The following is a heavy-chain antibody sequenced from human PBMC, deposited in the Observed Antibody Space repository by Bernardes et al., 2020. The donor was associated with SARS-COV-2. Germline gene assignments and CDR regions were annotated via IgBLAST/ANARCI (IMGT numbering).Heavy chain of an antibody. CDR2: MYSSGTT. D-gene: IGHD2-21*02. V-gene: IGHV4-39*01. CDR3: VGSSCGRDCYIGGLRSWDYGMDV. CDR1: SGSITNSNYY. J-gene: IGHJ6*02. Sequence: SETLSLTCTVSSGSITNSNYYWGWIRQPPGKGLEWIASMYSSGTTYKNPSLQSRVTNSVDPSKNQFTLRLTSVTAADTAVYYCVGSSCGRDCYIGGLRSWDYGMDVWGQGTMVTVSS.